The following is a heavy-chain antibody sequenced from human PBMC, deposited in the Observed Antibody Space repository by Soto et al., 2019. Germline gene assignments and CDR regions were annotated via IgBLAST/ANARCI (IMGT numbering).Heavy chain of an antibody. CDR2: IYYSGST. CDR3: ARGSIADNWFDP. Sequence: SETLSLTCTVCGGSISSYDWSWIRQPPGKGLEWIGYIYYSGSTNYNPSLKSRVTISVDTSKNQFSLKLSSVTAEDTAVYYCARGSIADNWFDPWGQRTLVTVSS. J-gene: IGHJ5*02. D-gene: IGHD6-13*01. V-gene: IGHV4-59*01. CDR1: GGSISSYD.